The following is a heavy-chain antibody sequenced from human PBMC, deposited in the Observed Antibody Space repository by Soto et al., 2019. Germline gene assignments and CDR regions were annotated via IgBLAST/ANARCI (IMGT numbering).Heavy chain of an antibody. CDR2: LSDSGGHT. J-gene: IGHJ6*02. CDR1: RFAFRCYS. CDR3: AKDSQSVSVSAARVYGMDV. Sequence: LXLSCAGSRFAFRCYSMTWVLQGPGKGLEWVSTLSDSGGHTYYADSLKGRFTISRDNPKNTLYLQMNSLRAEDTAVYYCAKDSQSVSVSAARVYGMDVWGQGTTVTVSS. V-gene: IGHV3-23*01. D-gene: IGHD2-2*01.